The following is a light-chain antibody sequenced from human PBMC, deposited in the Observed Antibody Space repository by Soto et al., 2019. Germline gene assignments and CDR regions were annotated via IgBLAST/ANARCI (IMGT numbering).Light chain of an antibody. V-gene: IGKV3-15*01. CDR2: DAS. CDR1: QSVGNK. J-gene: IGKJ5*01. Sequence: DIVMSQSPATLSVSPGERATLSCRASQSVGNKFAWYQQKPGQSPRLLIYDASTRATGVPARFSGSGSGTEITLTINSLEPDDFAVYYCQQRDSWPITFGQGTRREIK. CDR3: QQRDSWPIT.